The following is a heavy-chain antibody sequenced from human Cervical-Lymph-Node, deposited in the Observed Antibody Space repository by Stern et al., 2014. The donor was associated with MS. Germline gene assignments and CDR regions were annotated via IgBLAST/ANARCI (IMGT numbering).Heavy chain of an antibody. J-gene: IGHJ5*02. CDR2: IHDSGST. Sequence: VQLVESGPGLVKPSQTLSLTCTVSGGSISSSGYYWSWIRQPADKGLEWIGRIHDSGSTYYNPSLKSRVTISMATAKNQFSLKLTSVTAPGPAVYFRAATRLGLFPWNRFDPWGQGTLVTVSS. V-gene: IGHV4-61*02. CDR1: GGSISSSGYY. D-gene: IGHD5-12*01. CDR3: AATRLGLFPWNRFDP.